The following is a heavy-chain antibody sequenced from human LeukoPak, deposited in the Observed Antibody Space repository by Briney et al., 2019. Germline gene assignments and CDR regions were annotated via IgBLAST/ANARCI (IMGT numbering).Heavy chain of an antibody. J-gene: IGHJ5*02. D-gene: IGHD1-26*01. CDR2: INHSGST. CDR3: ARVKYSGSYGWFDP. CDR1: GGSFSGYY. Sequence: PSETLSLTCAVYGGSFSGYYWSWIRQPPGKGLEWIGEINHSGSTNYNPSLKSRVTISVDTSKNQFSLKLSSVTAADTAVYYCARVKYSGSYGWFDPWGQGTLVTVSS. V-gene: IGHV4-34*01.